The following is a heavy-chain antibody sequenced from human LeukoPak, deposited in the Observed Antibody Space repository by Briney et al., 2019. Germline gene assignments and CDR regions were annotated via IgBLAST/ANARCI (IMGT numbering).Heavy chain of an antibody. V-gene: IGHV4-34*01. CDR2: INHSGST. Sequence: SETLSLTCTVSGGSISSGGYYWSWIRQPPGKGLEWIGEINHSGSTNHNPSLKSRVTISVDTSKNQFSLKLSSVTAADTAVYYCARGVGDSSGYPFDYWGQGTLVTVSS. CDR3: ARGVGDSSGYPFDY. J-gene: IGHJ4*02. CDR1: GGSISSGGYY. D-gene: IGHD3-22*01.